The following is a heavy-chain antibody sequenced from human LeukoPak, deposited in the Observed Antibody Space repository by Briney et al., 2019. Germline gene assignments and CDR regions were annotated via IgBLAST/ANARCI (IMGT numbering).Heavy chain of an antibody. CDR2: ISSSSSYI. Sequence: GGSLRLSCAASEFSFNTYSMNWLRQAPGKGLEWVSSISSSSSYIDYADSVKGRFTISRDNAKNSLFLELTSLRADDTAGYYCARGNLWDYRRYYYYMDVWGKGTTVTVSS. CDR1: EFSFNTYS. V-gene: IGHV3-21*06. J-gene: IGHJ6*03. CDR3: ARGNLWDYRRYYYYMDV. D-gene: IGHD4-11*01.